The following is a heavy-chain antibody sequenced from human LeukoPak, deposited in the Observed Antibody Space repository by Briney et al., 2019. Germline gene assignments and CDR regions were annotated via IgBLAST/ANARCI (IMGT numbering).Heavy chain of an antibody. CDR1: GFTFDDYA. J-gene: IGHJ6*03. CDR2: ISGGGDNT. V-gene: IGHV3-23*01. CDR3: AKFEGALLGNYYMDV. Sequence: GGSLRLSCAASGFTFDDYAMHWVRQAPGKGLEWVSTISGGGDNTYFADSVKGRFTISRDNSKNTLFLQMVSLRAEDTAVYYCAKFEGALLGNYYMDVWGKGTTVTVSS.